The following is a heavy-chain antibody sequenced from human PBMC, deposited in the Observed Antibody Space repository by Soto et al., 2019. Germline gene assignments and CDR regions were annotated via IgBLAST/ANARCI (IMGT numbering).Heavy chain of an antibody. CDR1: GGSFSGYY. CDR2: INHSGST. Sequence: QVQLQQWGAGLLKPSETLSLTCAVYGGSFSGYYWSWIRQPPGKGLEWIGEINHSGSTNYNPSLKSRVTIAVDTSKNQFALKLSSGTAADTAVYYCARDGGHCTNGVCPSDSNWFDPWGQGTLVTVSS. J-gene: IGHJ5*02. CDR3: ARDGGHCTNGVCPSDSNWFDP. V-gene: IGHV4-34*01. D-gene: IGHD2-8*01.